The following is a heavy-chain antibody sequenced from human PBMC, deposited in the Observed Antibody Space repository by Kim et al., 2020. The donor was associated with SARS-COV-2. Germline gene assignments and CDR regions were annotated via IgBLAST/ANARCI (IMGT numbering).Heavy chain of an antibody. CDR3: ARDVDIGYFDY. J-gene: IGHJ4*02. CDR2: IYYSGST. Sequence: SETLSLTCTVSGGSISSYYWSWIRQPPGKGLEWIGYIYYSGSTNYNPSLKSRVTISVYTSKNQFSLKLSSVTAADTAVYYCARDVDIGYFDYWGQGTLVTVSS. D-gene: IGHD5-12*01. CDR1: GGSISSYY. V-gene: IGHV4-59*01.